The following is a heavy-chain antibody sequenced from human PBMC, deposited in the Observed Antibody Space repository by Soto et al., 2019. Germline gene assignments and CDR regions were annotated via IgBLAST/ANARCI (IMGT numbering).Heavy chain of an antibody. D-gene: IGHD6-19*01. Sequence: EVQLLESGGGLVQPGGSLRLSCAASGFTFSSYAMSWVRQAPGKGLEWVSAISGSGGSTYYADSVKGRFTISRDNSKNTLYLQMNSLRAEDTAVYYCAKAPVAGTFHYYYYGMDVWGQGTTVTVSS. CDR3: AKAPVAGTFHYYYYGMDV. J-gene: IGHJ6*02. CDR1: GFTFSSYA. CDR2: ISGSGGST. V-gene: IGHV3-23*01.